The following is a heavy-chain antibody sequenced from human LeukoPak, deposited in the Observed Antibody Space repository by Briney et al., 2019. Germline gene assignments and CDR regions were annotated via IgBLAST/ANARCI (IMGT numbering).Heavy chain of an antibody. Sequence: ASVTVSCKASGYTFTDYYLHWVRQAPGQGLEWMGWINPNSGFTNYAQKFQGRVTMTRDTSISTAYMELSRLRSDDTAVYYCARLADCSSSSCRSFDYWGQGTLVTVSS. J-gene: IGHJ4*02. CDR2: INPNSGFT. CDR1: GYTFTDYY. D-gene: IGHD2-2*01. CDR3: ARLADCSSSSCRSFDY. V-gene: IGHV1-2*02.